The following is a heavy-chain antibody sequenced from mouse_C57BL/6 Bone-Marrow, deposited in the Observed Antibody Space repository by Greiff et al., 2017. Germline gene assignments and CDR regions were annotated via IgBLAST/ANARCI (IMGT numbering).Heavy chain of an antibody. CDR1: GYTFTDYY. D-gene: IGHD1-1*01. V-gene: IGHV1-26*01. CDR2: INPNNGGT. Sequence: EVQLQQSGPELVKPGASVKISCKASGYTFTDYYMNWVKQSHGKSLEWIGDINPNNGGTSYNQTFKGKATLTVDKSSSTAYMELRSLTSEDSAVYYCARRCYYYGSGYWGQGTTLTVSS. J-gene: IGHJ2*01. CDR3: ARRCYYYGSGY.